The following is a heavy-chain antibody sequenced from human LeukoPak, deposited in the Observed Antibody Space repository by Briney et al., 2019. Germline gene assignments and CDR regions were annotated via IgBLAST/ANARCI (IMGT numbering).Heavy chain of an antibody. CDR3: ARVKYDTSGYYGDYFDY. D-gene: IGHD3-22*01. CDR1: GFTLSSSC. V-gene: IGHV3-7*05. J-gene: IGHJ4*02. Sequence: GGSLRLSCAAAGFTLSSSCMSWVRQAPGKGLEWVANIKEDGSEKYYVDSVKGRFTISRDNAKNSLYLQMNSLRAEDTAVYSCARVKYDTSGYYGDYFDYWGQGTLVTVSS. CDR2: IKEDGSEK.